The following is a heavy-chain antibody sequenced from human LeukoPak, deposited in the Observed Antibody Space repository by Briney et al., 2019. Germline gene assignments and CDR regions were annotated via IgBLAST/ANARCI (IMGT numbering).Heavy chain of an antibody. Sequence: GGSLRLSCAASGFTFSSYAMSWARQVPGKGLEWVSAISGSGGSTYYADSVKGRFTISRDNSKNTLYLQMNSLRAEDTAVYYCAKAKPYSSSWYWDYWGQGTLVTVSS. J-gene: IGHJ4*02. D-gene: IGHD6-13*01. CDR2: ISGSGGST. CDR1: GFTFSSYA. V-gene: IGHV3-23*01. CDR3: AKAKPYSSSWYWDY.